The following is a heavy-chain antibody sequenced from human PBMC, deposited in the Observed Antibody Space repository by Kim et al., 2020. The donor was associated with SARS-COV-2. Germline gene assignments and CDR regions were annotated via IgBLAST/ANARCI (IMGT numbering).Heavy chain of an antibody. J-gene: IGHJ6*02. CDR1: GGSISSSSYY. CDR3: ARHGEVGGYCSSTSCLTYYYYYYGMDV. D-gene: IGHD2-2*01. Sequence: SETLSLTCTVSGGSISSSSYYWGWIRQPPGKGLEWIGSIYYSGSTYYNPSLKSRVTISVDTSKNQFSLKLSSVTAADTAVYYCARHGEVGGYCSSTSCLTYYYYYYGMDVWGQGTTVTVSS. CDR2: IYYSGST. V-gene: IGHV4-39*01.